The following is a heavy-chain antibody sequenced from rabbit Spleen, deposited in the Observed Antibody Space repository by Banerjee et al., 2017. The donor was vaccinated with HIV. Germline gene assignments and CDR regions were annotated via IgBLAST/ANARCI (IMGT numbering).Heavy chain of an antibody. J-gene: IGHJ3*01. CDR1: GFDFSRTG. Sequence: QEQLMESGGGLVQPGGSLKLSCKASGFDFSRTGVSWVRQAPGKGLEWIGYIDLLFGTTYYANWVNGRFTISSHNAQNTLYLQLHSLTAADTATYFCVRGASGSGYYRDTRLDLWGPGTLVTVS. CDR3: VRGASGSGYYRDTRLDL. CDR2: IDLLFGTT. D-gene: IGHD1-1*01. V-gene: IGHV1S47*01.